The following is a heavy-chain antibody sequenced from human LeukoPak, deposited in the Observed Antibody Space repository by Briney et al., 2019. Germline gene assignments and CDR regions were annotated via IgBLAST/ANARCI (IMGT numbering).Heavy chain of an antibody. CDR2: INPSGGST. D-gene: IGHD5-18*01. V-gene: IGHV1-46*01. CDR1: GYTFTSYY. J-gene: IGHJ4*02. Sequence: ASVNVSCKASGYTFTSYYMHWVRQAPGQGLEWMGIINPSGGSTIYAQKFQGRVTMTRDTSTSTVDMELSSLRSEDTAVYYWARDRQRGVIQYYFAYWGQGPLGTVSS. CDR3: ARDRQRGVIQYYFAY.